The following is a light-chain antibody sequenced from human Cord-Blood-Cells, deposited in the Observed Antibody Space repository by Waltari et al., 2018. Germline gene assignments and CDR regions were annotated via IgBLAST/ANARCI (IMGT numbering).Light chain of an antibody. CDR3: QQYYSTPQT. J-gene: IGKJ1*01. Sequence: DIVMTQSPDSLAVSLRERANNNCMSSQSVLYSSNNKNYLAWYQQKPGQPPKLLIYWASTRESGVPDRFSGSGSGTDFTLTISSLQAEDVAVYYCQQYYSTPQTFGQGTKVEIK. CDR1: QSVLYSSNNKNY. V-gene: IGKV4-1*01. CDR2: WAS.